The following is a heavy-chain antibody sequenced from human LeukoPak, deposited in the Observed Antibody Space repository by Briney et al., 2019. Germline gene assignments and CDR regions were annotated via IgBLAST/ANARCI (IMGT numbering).Heavy chain of an antibody. CDR1: GYTFTSYD. CDR3: ARGPRDIVVVPAAPYYYYYMDV. V-gene: IGHV1-8*03. Sequence: GASVKVSCKASGYTFTSYDINWVRQATGQGLEWMGWMNPNSGNTGYAQKFQGRVTITRNTSISTAYMELSSLRSEDTAVYYCARGPRDIVVVPAAPYYYYYMDVWGKGTTVTVSS. CDR2: MNPNSGNT. D-gene: IGHD2-2*01. J-gene: IGHJ6*03.